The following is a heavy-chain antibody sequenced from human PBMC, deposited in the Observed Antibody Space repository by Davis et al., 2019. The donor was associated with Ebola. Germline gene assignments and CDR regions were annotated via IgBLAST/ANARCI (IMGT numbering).Heavy chain of an antibody. CDR2: ISYDGSNK. Sequence: PGGSLRLSCAASGFTFSSYGMHWVRQAPGKGLEWVAVISYDGSNKYYADSVKGRFTISRDNSKNTLYLQMNSLRAEDTAVYYCAKGITPLGKQLVNYWGQGTLVTVSS. J-gene: IGHJ4*02. D-gene: IGHD6-6*01. V-gene: IGHV3-30*18. CDR3: AKGITPLGKQLVNY. CDR1: GFTFSSYG.